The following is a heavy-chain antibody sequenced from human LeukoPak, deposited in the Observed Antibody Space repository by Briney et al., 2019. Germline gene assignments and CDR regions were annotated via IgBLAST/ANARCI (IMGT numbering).Heavy chain of an antibody. V-gene: IGHV4-39*07. D-gene: IGHD6-6*01. CDR2: INHSGST. CDR1: GGSITSSTYY. J-gene: IGHJ4*02. CDR3: ARAPLMAARPFDY. Sequence: SETLSLTCTVSGGSITSSTYYWSWIRQPPGKGLEWIGEINHSGSTNYNPSLKSRVTISVDTSKNQFSLKLSSVTAADTAVYYCARAPLMAARPFDYWGQGTLVTVSS.